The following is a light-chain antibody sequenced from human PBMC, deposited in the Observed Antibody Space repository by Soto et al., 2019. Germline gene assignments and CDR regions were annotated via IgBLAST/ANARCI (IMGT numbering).Light chain of an antibody. Sequence: QSALTQPASVSGSPGQSITISCTGVSSDIGADNYVSWYQQHPGKAPKLMIYEVSNRPSGVSGRFSGSKSGNTASLTISGLQADDEADSYCSSYTPNSAPFVFGTGTKVTVL. CDR3: SSYTPNSAPFV. J-gene: IGLJ1*01. CDR1: SSDIGADNY. V-gene: IGLV2-14*01. CDR2: EVS.